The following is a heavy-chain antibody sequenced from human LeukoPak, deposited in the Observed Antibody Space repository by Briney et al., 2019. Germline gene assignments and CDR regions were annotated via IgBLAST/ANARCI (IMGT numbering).Heavy chain of an antibody. Sequence: ASVKVSCKASGYTFTGFYIHWVRQAPGQGLEWMAKLIPSRGTPSYAQKFQGRVTVTSGTSTSTVHMELSSLRSEDTAVYYCARDDDYGDHSFDYWGQGTLVTVSS. CDR1: GYTFTGFY. CDR2: LIPSRGTP. D-gene: IGHD4-17*01. J-gene: IGHJ4*02. CDR3: ARDDDYGDHSFDY. V-gene: IGHV1-46*01.